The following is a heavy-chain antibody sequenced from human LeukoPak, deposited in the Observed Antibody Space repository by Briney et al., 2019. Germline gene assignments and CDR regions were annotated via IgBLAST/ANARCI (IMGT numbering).Heavy chain of an antibody. D-gene: IGHD6-13*01. CDR2: ISSSGSTI. CDR3: ARAPTSTYSSSWYAY. V-gene: IGHV3-48*04. CDR1: GFTFSSYA. J-gene: IGHJ4*02. Sequence: GGSLRLSCAASGFTFSSYAMSWVRQAPGKGLEWVSYISSSGSTIYYADSVKGRFTISRDNAKNSLYLQMNSLSAEDTAVYYCARAPTSTYSSSWYAYWGQGTLVTVSS.